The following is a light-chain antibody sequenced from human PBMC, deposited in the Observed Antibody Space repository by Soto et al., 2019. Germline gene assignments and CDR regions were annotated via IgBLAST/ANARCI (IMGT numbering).Light chain of an antibody. V-gene: IGLV2-14*01. J-gene: IGLJ3*02. Sequence: QSVLTQPASVSGSPGQSITISCTGTSSDVGGYNYVSWYQQYPGKAPKLMIFEVSNRPSGISNRFSGSKSGYTASLTISGLQAEDEGDYYCSSYTRSSTWLFGGGTKLTVL. CDR1: SSDVGGYNY. CDR3: SSYTRSSTWL. CDR2: EVS.